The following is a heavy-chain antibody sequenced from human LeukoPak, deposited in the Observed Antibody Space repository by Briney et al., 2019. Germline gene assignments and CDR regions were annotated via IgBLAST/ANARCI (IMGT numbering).Heavy chain of an antibody. CDR3: ARNIAFCDGGCYNYFDF. J-gene: IGHJ4*02. CDR1: GGSISSHY. Sequence: SETLSLTCTVSGGSISSHYWTWIRQPPGKGLDWIGYIYYTGSTVYNPSLESRVTLSVDTSKNQISLKLNSVTEADTAVYFCARNIAFCDGGCYNYFDFWGQGALVTVSS. CDR2: IYYTGST. V-gene: IGHV4-59*11. D-gene: IGHD2-21*02.